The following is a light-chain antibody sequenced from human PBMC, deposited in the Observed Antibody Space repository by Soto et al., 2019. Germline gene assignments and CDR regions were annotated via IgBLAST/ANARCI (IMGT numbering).Light chain of an antibody. CDR3: GAWDDSLSAV. CDR2: DNN. CDR1: NSKNGNNY. V-gene: IGLV1-51*01. J-gene: IGLJ2*01. Sequence: QSLLTQPPSLSGAPGQKVTISCSGSNSKNGNNYVSWYQQLPGTAPKLLIYDNNKRPSGIPDRFSGSKSGTSATLGITGLQTGDEADYYCGAWDDSLSAVFGGGTKVTVL.